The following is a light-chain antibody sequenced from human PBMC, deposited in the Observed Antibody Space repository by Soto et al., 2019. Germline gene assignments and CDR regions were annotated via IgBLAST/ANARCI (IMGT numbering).Light chain of an antibody. Sequence: QSALTQPASVSGSPGQSITISCTGTSGDIGSYNRVSCYQQHPGKAPKLIIYEVTDRPSGVSNRFSGSKSGNTASLTISGLQAEDEAEYYCSSYTNIKTRACVFGTGTKLTVL. CDR2: EVT. CDR3: SSYTNIKTRACV. V-gene: IGLV2-14*01. CDR1: SGDIGSYNR. J-gene: IGLJ1*01.